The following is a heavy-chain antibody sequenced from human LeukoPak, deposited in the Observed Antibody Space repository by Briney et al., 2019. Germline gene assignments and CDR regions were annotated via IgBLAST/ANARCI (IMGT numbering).Heavy chain of an antibody. Sequence: GGSLRLSCAASGFTFSSYSMNWVRQAPGKGLEWVSYISSSSSTIHYADSVKGRFTISRDNAKNSLYLQMNSLRAEDTAVYYCARGINFDYWGQGTLVTVSS. CDR1: GFTFSSYS. J-gene: IGHJ4*02. V-gene: IGHV3-48*01. CDR3: ARGINFDY. CDR2: ISSSSSTI.